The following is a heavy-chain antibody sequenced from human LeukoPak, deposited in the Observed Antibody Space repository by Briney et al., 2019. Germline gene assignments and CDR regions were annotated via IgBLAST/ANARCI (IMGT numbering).Heavy chain of an antibody. CDR3: ARVAAGSRYYFDD. Sequence: SETLSLTCAVSGYSISSGYYWGWIRQPPGKGLEWIGSLCHSGSTYYNPSLQSRVTTSVDTSKNQFSLKLSSVTAADTAVYFCARVAAGSRYYFDDWGQGTLVTVSS. CDR1: GYSISSGYY. CDR2: LCHSGST. V-gene: IGHV4-38-2*01. D-gene: IGHD2-15*01. J-gene: IGHJ4*02.